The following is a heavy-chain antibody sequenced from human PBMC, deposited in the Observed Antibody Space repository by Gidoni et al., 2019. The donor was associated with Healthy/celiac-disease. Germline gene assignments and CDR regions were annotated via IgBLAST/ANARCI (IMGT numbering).Heavy chain of an antibody. CDR2: MNPNSGNT. D-gene: IGHD6-13*01. CDR3: ASRMQQLGYYYYGMDV. J-gene: IGHJ6*02. Sequence: QVQLVQSGAEVKKPGASVKVSCKASGYTFTSYDINWVRQATGQGLEWMGWMNPNSGNTGYAQKFQGRVTMTRNTSISTAYMELSSLRSEDTAVYYCASRMQQLGYYYYGMDVWGQGTTVTVSS. V-gene: IGHV1-8*01. CDR1: GYTFTSYD.